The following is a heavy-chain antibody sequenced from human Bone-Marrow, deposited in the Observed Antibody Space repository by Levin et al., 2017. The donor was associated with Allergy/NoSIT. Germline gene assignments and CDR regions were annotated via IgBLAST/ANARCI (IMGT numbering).Heavy chain of an antibody. J-gene: IGHJ4*02. V-gene: IGHV3-30*18. Sequence: PGGSLRLSCAASGFTFSTYGMHWFRQAPGKGLEWVAVISNDGTKRYYADSVKGRFTISRDTPRNTPHLQMNSLRIEDTSVYFCVKDFAGGNHDLDYWGQGTLVTVSS. CDR3: VKDFAGGNHDLDY. D-gene: IGHD1-14*01. CDR1: GFTFSTYG. CDR2: ISNDGTKR.